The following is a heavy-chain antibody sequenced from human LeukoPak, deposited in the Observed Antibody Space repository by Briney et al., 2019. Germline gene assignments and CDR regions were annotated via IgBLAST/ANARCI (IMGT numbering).Heavy chain of an antibody. CDR3: ARVSGRLYRSLND. Sequence: SETLSLTCTVSGGSISSYYWSWIRQPPAKGLDRIGNSYYSCSTNSNPNLKSRVTISVDAAKTKFSLTLSSVTAAATAVDSCARVSGRLYRSLNDSGQGTLVTVSS. D-gene: IGHD2-2*01. V-gene: IGHV4-59*01. CDR1: GGSISSYY. J-gene: IGHJ4*02. CDR2: SYYSCST.